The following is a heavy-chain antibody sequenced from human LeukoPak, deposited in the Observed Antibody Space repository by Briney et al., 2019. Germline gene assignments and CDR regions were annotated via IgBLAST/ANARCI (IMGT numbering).Heavy chain of an antibody. V-gene: IGHV4-59*11. Sequence: SETLSLTCTVSGGSISSHYWSWIRQPPGRGLEWIGYIYYSGSTNYNPSLKSRVTISVDTSKNQFSLKLSSVTAADTAVYYCARASGIKADAFDIWGQGTMVTVSS. CDR2: IYYSGST. D-gene: IGHD3-10*01. J-gene: IGHJ3*02. CDR3: ARASGIKADAFDI. CDR1: GGSISSHY.